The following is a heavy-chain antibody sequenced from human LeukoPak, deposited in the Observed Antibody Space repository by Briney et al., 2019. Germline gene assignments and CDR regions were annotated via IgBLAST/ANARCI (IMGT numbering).Heavy chain of an antibody. CDR1: GFTFSSYA. D-gene: IGHD6-13*01. Sequence: GGSLRLSCAAPGFTFSSYAMSWVRQAPGKGLEWVSAISGSGGSTYYADSVKGRFTISRDNSKNTLYLQMNSLRAEDTAVYYCAKDTPPIAAAATSFDYWGQGTLVTVSS. CDR2: ISGSGGST. V-gene: IGHV3-23*01. J-gene: IGHJ4*02. CDR3: AKDTPPIAAAATSFDY.